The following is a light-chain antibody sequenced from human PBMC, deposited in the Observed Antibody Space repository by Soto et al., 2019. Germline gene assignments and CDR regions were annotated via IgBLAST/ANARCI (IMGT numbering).Light chain of an antibody. J-gene: IGLJ2*01. V-gene: IGLV2-14*01. CDR1: SSDVGGYNY. CDR3: TSYTSSITLV. CDR2: EVN. Sequence: QSALTQPASVSGSPGQSITLSCTGTSSDVGGYNYVSWYQQHPGKVPKLMIFEVNNRPSGVSNRFSGSKSGNTASLTISGLQAEDEADYYCTSYTSSITLVFGGGTKLTVL.